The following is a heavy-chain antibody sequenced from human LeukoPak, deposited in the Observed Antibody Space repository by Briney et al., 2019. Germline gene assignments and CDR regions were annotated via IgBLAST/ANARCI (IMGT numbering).Heavy chain of an antibody. V-gene: IGHV3-23*01. D-gene: IGHD2-15*01. Sequence: PGGSLRLSCAVSGFTFSSFAMSWVRRAPGKGLEWVSNISGSGRGGRTYYADSVKGRFTISRDNSKNSLYLQMNSLRAEDTAIYYCAKSGLNRFDYWGQGTLVTVSS. CDR1: GFTFSSFA. J-gene: IGHJ4*02. CDR3: AKSGLNRFDY. CDR2: ISGSGRGGRT.